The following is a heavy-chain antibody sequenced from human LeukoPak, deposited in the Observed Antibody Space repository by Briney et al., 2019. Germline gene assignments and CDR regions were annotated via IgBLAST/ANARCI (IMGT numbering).Heavy chain of an antibody. CDR3: ARRTQQLVYFDY. CDR2: IYYSGST. J-gene: IGHJ4*02. CDR1: GGSISSSSYY. D-gene: IGHD6-13*01. V-gene: IGHV4-39*01. Sequence: PSETLSLTCTVSGGSISSSSYYWGWIRQPPGKGLEWIGSIYYSGSTYYNPSPKSRVTVSVDTSKNQFSLKLSSVTAADTAVYYCARRTQQLVYFDYWGQGTLVTVSS.